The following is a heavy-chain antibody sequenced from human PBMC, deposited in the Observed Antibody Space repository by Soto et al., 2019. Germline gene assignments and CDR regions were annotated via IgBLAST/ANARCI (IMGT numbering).Heavy chain of an antibody. Sequence: SETLSLTCTVFGASISTYYWSWIRQPPGKGLEWIGSIYYSGSTDYNPSLKSRVTISIDTSKNQFSLKLSSVTAADTAVYYCARDRGGGIEPFEYWGQGALVPVSS. J-gene: IGHJ4*02. CDR3: ARDRGGGIEPFEY. V-gene: IGHV4-59*01. CDR1: GASISTYY. CDR2: IYYSGST. D-gene: IGHD6-13*01.